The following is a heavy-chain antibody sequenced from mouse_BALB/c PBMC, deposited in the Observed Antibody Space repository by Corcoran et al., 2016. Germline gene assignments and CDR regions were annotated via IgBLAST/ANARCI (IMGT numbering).Heavy chain of an antibody. D-gene: IGHD2-4*01. CDR3: ARSDYGFDY. Sequence: EVLLQQSGPELVKPGASVKIPCKASGYTFTDYNMDWVKQSHGKSLEWIGDINPNNGGTIYNQKFKGKATLPVDKSSSTAYMELRSLTSEDTAVYYCARSDYGFDYWGQGTTLTVSS. V-gene: IGHV1-18*01. J-gene: IGHJ2*01. CDR2: INPNNGGT. CDR1: GYTFTDYN.